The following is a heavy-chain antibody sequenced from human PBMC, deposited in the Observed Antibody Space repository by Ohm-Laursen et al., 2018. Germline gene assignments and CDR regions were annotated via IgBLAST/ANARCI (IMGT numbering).Heavy chain of an antibody. Sequence: SLRLSCAASGFTFSSYSMNWVRQAPGKGLEWVSYISSSGSTIYYADSVKGRFTISRDNAKNTLYLQMNSLRAEDTAVYYCAKAALKYSSGWYYFDYWGQGTLVTVSS. CDR1: GFTFSSYS. V-gene: IGHV3-48*04. CDR2: ISSSGSTI. CDR3: AKAALKYSSGWYYFDY. J-gene: IGHJ4*02. D-gene: IGHD6-19*01.